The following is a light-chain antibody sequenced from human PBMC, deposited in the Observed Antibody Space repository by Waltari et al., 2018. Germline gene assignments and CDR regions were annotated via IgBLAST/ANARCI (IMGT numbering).Light chain of an antibody. V-gene: IGLV3-10*01. CDR2: EDN. CDR1: ALPTKY. CDR3: YSTDSSSFPL. J-gene: IGLJ3*02. Sequence: SHELTQPPSVSVSPGQTARITCSGDALPTKYICWYQQKSGQAPVMLIYEDNKRPSGIPERFSGSSSGTLATLTVSGAVVEDEGDYYCYSTDSSSFPLFGGGTRLTVL.